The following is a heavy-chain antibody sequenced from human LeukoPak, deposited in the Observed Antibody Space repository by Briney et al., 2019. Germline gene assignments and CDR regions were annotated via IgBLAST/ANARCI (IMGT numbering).Heavy chain of an antibody. CDR2: IYSGGST. J-gene: IGHJ4*02. Sequence: GGSLRLSCAASGFTVSSNYMSWVRQAPGKGLEWVSLIYSGGSTDSADSVKGRFTISRDNSKNTLYLQMNSLRAEDTAVYYCAKDDEQWLVRSFDYWGQGTLVTVSS. CDR3: AKDDEQWLVRSFDY. CDR1: GFTVSSNY. V-gene: IGHV3-66*01. D-gene: IGHD6-19*01.